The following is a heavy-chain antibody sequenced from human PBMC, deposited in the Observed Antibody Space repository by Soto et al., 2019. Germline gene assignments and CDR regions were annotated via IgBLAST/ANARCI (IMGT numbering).Heavy chain of an antibody. Sequence: GGSLRLSCAASGFTFSNAWMNWVRQAPGKGLEWVGRIKSKTDGGTTDYAAPVKGRFTISRDDSKNTLYLQMNSLKTEDTAVYYCTTLTPDQVVTAFSEYYYYYGMDVWGQGTTVTVSS. CDR2: IKSKTDGGTT. D-gene: IGHD2-21*02. V-gene: IGHV3-15*07. CDR3: TTLTPDQVVTAFSEYYYYYGMDV. CDR1: GFTFSNAW. J-gene: IGHJ6*02.